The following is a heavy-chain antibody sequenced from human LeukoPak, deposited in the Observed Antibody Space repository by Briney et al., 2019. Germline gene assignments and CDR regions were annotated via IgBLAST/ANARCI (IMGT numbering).Heavy chain of an antibody. CDR3: ARDGGYSYGYYFDN. CDR1: GGSISSYY. D-gene: IGHD5-18*01. V-gene: IGHV4-4*07. CDR2: IYTSGST. J-gene: IGHJ4*02. Sequence: SETLSLTCTVSGGSISSYYWSWIRQPAGKGLEWIGRIYTSGSTNYNPSLKSRATMSLDTSKKQFYLRLSSVTAADTAVYYCARDGGYSYGYYFDNWGQGTLVTVSS.